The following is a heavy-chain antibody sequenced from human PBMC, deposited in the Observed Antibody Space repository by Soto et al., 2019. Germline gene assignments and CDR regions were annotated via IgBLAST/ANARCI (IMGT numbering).Heavy chain of an antibody. CDR2: ISYDGSNK. CDR3: ARDLNLDY. V-gene: IGHV3-30-3*01. J-gene: IGHJ4*02. CDR1: GFTFSSYA. Sequence: QVQLVESGGGVVQPGRSLRLSCAASGFTFSSYAMHWVRQAPGKGLEWVAVISYDGSNKYYADSVKGRFTISRDNSKNTLYLQMNGLRAEDRAVYYCARDLNLDYWGQGTLVTVSS.